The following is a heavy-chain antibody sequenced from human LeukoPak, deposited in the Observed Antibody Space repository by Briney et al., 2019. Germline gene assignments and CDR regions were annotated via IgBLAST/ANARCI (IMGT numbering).Heavy chain of an antibody. J-gene: IGHJ4*02. CDR1: GFTFSSYG. D-gene: IGHD6-19*01. V-gene: IGHV3-30*18. CDR2: ISYDGSNK. Sequence: GRSLRLSCAASGFTFSSYGMHWVRQAPGKGLEWVAVISYDGSNKYYADSVKGRFTISRDNSKNTLYLQMNSLRAEDTAVYYCAKLWIAEAPNVFDYWGQGTLVTVSS. CDR3: AKLWIAEAPNVFDY.